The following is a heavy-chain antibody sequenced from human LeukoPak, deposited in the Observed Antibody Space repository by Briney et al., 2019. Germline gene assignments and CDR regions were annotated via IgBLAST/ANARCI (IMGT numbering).Heavy chain of an antibody. D-gene: IGHD3-22*01. CDR3: RSGYIED. V-gene: IGHV3-49*03. J-gene: IGHJ4*02. CDR2: IRSKAYGGTT. Sequence: GGSLRLSCTASGFTFGDYAMSWFRPAPGKGGEWVGFIRSKAYGGTTEYAASVKGRFTISRDDSKSIAYLQMNSLKTEDTAVYYCRSGYIEDWGEGTLVTVSS. CDR1: GFTFGDYA.